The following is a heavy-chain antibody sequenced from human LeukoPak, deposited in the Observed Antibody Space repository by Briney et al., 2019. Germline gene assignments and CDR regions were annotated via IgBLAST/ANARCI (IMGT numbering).Heavy chain of an antibody. CDR1: GGSFSGYH. CDR3: ARPYYYDSRIDP. J-gene: IGHJ5*02. D-gene: IGHD3-22*01. V-gene: IGHV4-34*01. Sequence: SETLSLTCAVYGGSFSGYHWTWIRQSPGKGLEWIGDINPSGSTYYNPSLKSRVTMSADTSKNQLSLKLSSVTAADTAVYYCARPYYYDSRIDPWGQGILVTVSS. CDR2: INPSGST.